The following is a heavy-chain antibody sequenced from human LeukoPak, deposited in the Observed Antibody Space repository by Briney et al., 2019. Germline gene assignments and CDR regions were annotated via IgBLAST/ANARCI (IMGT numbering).Heavy chain of an antibody. CDR2: ISGTGDNI. D-gene: IGHD5-12*01. Sequence: GGSLRLSCAASGFTYIYAMSWVRQAPGKGPEWVSAISGTGDNIYYADSVKGRFTVSRDNSKDTVYLQMNSLRGEDTAVYYWAHWRGYSRGLYYFDYWGQGTLVTVSS. J-gene: IGHJ4*02. CDR3: AHWRGYSRGLYYFDY. V-gene: IGHV3-23*01. CDR1: GFTYIYA.